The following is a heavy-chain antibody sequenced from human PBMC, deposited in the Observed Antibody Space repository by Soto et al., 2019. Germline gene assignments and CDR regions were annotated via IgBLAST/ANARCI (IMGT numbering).Heavy chain of an antibody. V-gene: IGHV1-2*02. CDR2: INPNSGGT. Sequence: VASVKVSCKASGYSFTGCYMHWVRQAPGQGLEWMGWINPNSGGTNYAQKFQGRATMTRDTSISTAYMELSRLRSDDTAVYYCARGQNYYDFWSGYLTDNLSSEYYFDYWGQGTLVTVSS. CDR1: GYSFTGCY. D-gene: IGHD3-3*01. CDR3: ARGQNYYDFWSGYLTDNLSSEYYFDY. J-gene: IGHJ4*02.